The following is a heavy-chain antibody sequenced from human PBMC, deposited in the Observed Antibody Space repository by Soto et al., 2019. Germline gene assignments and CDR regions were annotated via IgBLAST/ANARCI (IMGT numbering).Heavy chain of an antibody. CDR2: IYTSGST. CDR3: ARDGVITMVRGVIGTDYYYGMDV. Sequence: PSETLSLTCTVSGGSISSYYWSWIRQPAGKGLEWIGRIYTSGSTNYNPSLKSRVTMSVDTSKNQFSLKLSSVTAADTAVYYCARDGVITMVRGVIGTDYYYGMDVCGQGTTVTVSS. D-gene: IGHD3-10*01. J-gene: IGHJ6*02. V-gene: IGHV4-4*07. CDR1: GGSISSYY.